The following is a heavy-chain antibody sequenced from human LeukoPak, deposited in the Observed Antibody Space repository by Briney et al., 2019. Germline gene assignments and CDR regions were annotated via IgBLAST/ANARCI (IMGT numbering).Heavy chain of an antibody. D-gene: IGHD6-13*01. CDR3: ASSGSWYFQGAFDI. CDR2: IYPGDSDT. CDR1: GYSFTSYW. V-gene: IGHV5-51*01. J-gene: IGHJ3*02. Sequence: GASLKISCKGSGYSFTSYWIGCVRQMPGKGLQWMGIIYPGDSDTRYSPSFQGQVTISADKSISTAYLQWSSLKASDTAVYYCASSGSWYFQGAFDIWGQGTMVTVSS.